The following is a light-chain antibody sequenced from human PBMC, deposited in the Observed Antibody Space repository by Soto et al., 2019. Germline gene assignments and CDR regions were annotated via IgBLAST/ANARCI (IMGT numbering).Light chain of an antibody. CDR2: DAT. Sequence: DIQMTQSPSTLSASVGDRVTITCRASQTISTSLAWYQQQPGKAPSLLIYDATSLQSGVPSRFSGSRSGTEFILTITSLQPDDSATYYCQQYDDYPFIFGPGTMLEIK. CDR3: QQYDDYPFI. V-gene: IGKV1-5*01. CDR1: QTISTS. J-gene: IGKJ2*01.